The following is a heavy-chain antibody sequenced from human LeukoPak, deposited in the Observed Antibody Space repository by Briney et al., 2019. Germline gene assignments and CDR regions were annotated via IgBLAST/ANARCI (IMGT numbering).Heavy chain of an antibody. CDR2: IYSGGST. CDR3: ARADYGDYVGGFDP. CDR1: GFTVSSNY. Sequence: GGSLRLSCAASGFTVSSNYMSWVRQAPGKGLEWVSVIYSGGSTYYADSVKGRFTISIDNSKNTLYLQMNSLRAEDTAVCYCARADYGDYVGGFDPWGQGTLVTVSS. J-gene: IGHJ5*02. D-gene: IGHD4-17*01. V-gene: IGHV3-53*01.